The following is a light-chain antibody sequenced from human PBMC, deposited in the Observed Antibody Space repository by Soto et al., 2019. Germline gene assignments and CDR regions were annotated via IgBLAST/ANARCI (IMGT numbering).Light chain of an antibody. CDR1: DNIGSN. CDR2: AAS. V-gene: IGKV1-39*01. CDR3: QQSYKILT. J-gene: IGKJ4*01. Sequence: DIQLTQSPASLSASVGDRVTITCRASDNIGSNLNWYQHQTGTAPKLLINAASSLQGGVPSRFSGSGYGTQFTLTISGLQTEDFATYSCQQSYKILTFGGGTWVDI.